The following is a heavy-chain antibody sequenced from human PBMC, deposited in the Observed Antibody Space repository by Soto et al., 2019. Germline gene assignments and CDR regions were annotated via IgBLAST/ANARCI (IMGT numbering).Heavy chain of an antibody. CDR3: ARSQGDIVVVVAATPYYYGMDV. V-gene: IGHV1-69*01. D-gene: IGHD2-15*01. Sequence: QVQLVQSGAEVKKPGSSVKVSCKASGGTFSSYAISWVRQAPGQGLEWMGGIIPIFGTANYAQKFQGRVTITADEATSTAYMELSSRRSEDTAVYYCARSQGDIVVVVAATPYYYGMDVWCQGTKVTVSS. J-gene: IGHJ6*02. CDR1: GGTFSSYA. CDR2: IIPIFGTA.